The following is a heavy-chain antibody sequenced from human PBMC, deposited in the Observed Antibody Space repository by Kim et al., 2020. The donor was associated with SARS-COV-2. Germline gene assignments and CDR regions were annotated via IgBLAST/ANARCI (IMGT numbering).Heavy chain of an antibody. CDR1: GFTFSSYG. CDR2: ISYDGSNK. D-gene: IGHD1-26*01. CDR3: AKDFIGRIPYYYYGMDV. Sequence: GSLRLSCAASGFTFSSYGMHWVRQAPGKGLEWVAVISYDGSNKYYADSVKGRFTISRDNSKNTLYLQMNSPRAEDTAVYYCAKDFIGRIPYYYYGMDVWGQGTTVTVSS. V-gene: IGHV3-30*18. J-gene: IGHJ6*02.